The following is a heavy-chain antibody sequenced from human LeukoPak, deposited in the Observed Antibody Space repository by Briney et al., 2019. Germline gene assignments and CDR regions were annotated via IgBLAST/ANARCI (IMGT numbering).Heavy chain of an antibody. CDR3: ARDPYEYSSGWYLSY. CDR2: TNSDGSST. D-gene: IGHD6-19*01. Sequence: GGSLRLSCAASGFTFSSYWMHWVRQAPGKGLVWVSRTNSDGSSTSYADSVKGRFTISRDNAKNTLYLQMNSLRAEDTAVYYCARDPYEYSSGWYLSYWGQGTLVTVSS. J-gene: IGHJ4*02. CDR1: GFTFSSYW. V-gene: IGHV3-74*01.